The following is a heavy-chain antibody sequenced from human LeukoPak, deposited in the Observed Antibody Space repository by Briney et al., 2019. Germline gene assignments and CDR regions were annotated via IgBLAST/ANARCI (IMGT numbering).Heavy chain of an antibody. J-gene: IGHJ4*02. V-gene: IGHV4-34*01. CDR1: GFTFSNFA. CDR3: ASGQYYDLWSGYYVD. CDR2: INHSGST. Sequence: GSLRLSCAASGFTFSNFAMTWVRQPPGKGLEWIGEINHSGSTNYNPSLESRVTISVDTSKNHFSLKLSSVTAADTAVYYCASGQYYDLWSGYYVDWGQGTLVTVSA. D-gene: IGHD3-3*01.